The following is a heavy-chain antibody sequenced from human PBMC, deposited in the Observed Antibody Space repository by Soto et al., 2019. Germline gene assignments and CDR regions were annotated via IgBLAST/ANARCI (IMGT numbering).Heavy chain of an antibody. CDR2: IIPIFGTA. CDR3: ARHDCIIRSCYYYYYYGMDV. V-gene: IGHV1-69*12. CDR1: GGTFSSYA. D-gene: IGHD2-2*01. J-gene: IGHJ6*02. Sequence: QVQLVQSGAEVKKPGSSVKVSCKASGGTFSSYAISWVRQAPGQGLECMGGIIPIFGTANYAQKFQGRVKITAEESTSTAYMKMSRLRSEDKAVYYCARHDCIIRSCYYYYYYGMDVWGQGTTVTVYS.